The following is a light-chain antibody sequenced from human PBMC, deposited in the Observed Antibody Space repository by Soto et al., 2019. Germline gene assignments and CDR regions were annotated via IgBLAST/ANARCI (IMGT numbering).Light chain of an antibody. CDR1: SSNIGSNT. J-gene: IGLJ3*02. CDR2: SDD. V-gene: IGLV1-44*01. Sequence: QSVLTQPPSPSGTPGQRVTISCSGSSSNIGSNTVSWYQQLPGTAPKLLLYSDDQRPSGVPPRFSGSKSGTSASLGISGLQSEDEADYYCGVWDDSRNGQVFGGGTKLTVL. CDR3: GVWDDSRNGQV.